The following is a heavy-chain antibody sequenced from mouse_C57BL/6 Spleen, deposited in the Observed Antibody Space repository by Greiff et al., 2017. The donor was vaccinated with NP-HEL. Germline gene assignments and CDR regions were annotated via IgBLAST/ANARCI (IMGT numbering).Heavy chain of an antibody. CDR2: IRSKSNNYAT. J-gene: IGHJ2*01. V-gene: IGHV10-1*01. Sequence: EVQLVESGGGLVQPKGSLKLSCAASGFSFNTYAMNWVRQAPGKGLEWVARIRSKSNNYATYYADSVKDRFTISRDDSESMLYLQMNNLKTEATAMYYWVRGNYGYPDYWGQGTTLTVSA. D-gene: IGHD2-2*01. CDR1: GFSFNTYA. CDR3: VRGNYGYPDY.